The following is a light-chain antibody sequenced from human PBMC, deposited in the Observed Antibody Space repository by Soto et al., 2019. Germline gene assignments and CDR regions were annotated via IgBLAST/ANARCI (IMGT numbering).Light chain of an antibody. CDR3: QQYHKFWT. J-gene: IGKJ1*01. CDR2: DAS. CDR1: QSISTW. V-gene: IGKV1-5*01. Sequence: DIQMTQSPSTLSASVGDRVTITCRASQSISTWLAWYQQKPGKAPKFLIYDASSLESGVPSRFSGSGSGTEFTLTISSLQPDDFATYYCQQYHKFWTFGQGTKVDIK.